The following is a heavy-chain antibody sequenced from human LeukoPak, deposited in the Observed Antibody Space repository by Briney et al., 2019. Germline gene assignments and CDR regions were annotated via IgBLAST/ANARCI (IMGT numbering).Heavy chain of an antibody. CDR2: ISYSGSS. CDR1: GGSVSSDY. CDR3: ARGSASSKFFDY. V-gene: IGHV4-59*02. J-gene: IGHJ4*02. Sequence: SETLSLTCTVSGGSVSSDYWSWIRQTPGKGLEWIGWISYSGSSNYSPSLKSRVTLSVDTSKNQFSLKLSSVTAADTAVYYCARGSASSKFFDYWGQGTLVTVSS. D-gene: IGHD6-6*01.